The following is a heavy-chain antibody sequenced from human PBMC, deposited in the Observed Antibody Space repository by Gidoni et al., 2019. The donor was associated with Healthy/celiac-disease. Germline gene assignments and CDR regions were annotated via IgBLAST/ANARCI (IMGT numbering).Heavy chain of an antibody. CDR3: ARDGSSGYHENWVDP. J-gene: IGHJ5*02. V-gene: IGHV3-7*01. D-gene: IGHD3-22*01. CDR2: IKQEGSEK. Sequence: EVQLVESGGALVQPGGSLRLSCAASGFTFSSYWMSWVRQAPGKGLEWVANIKQEGSEKYYVDAVKGRFTISRDNAKNSLYLQMNSLRAEDTAVYYCARDGSSGYHENWVDPWGQGTLVTVSS. CDR1: GFTFSSYW.